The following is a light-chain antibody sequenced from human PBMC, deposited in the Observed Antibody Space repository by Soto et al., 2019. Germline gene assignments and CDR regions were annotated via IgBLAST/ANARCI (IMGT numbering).Light chain of an antibody. Sequence: QSALTQPASVSGSLGQSITISCTGTSSDVGGYNFVSWYQQHPGKAPRLIIYEVSSRPSGVSYRFSGSKSGNTASLTISGLQADYEADYYCSSYTLRNTLVLFGGGTKLTVL. J-gene: IGLJ3*02. CDR3: SSYTLRNTLVL. CDR1: SSDVGGYNF. CDR2: EVS. V-gene: IGLV2-14*01.